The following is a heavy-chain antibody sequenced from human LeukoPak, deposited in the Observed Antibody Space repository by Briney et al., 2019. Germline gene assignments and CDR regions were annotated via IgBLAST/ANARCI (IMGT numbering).Heavy chain of an antibody. CDR2: INPTGGST. CDR3: ARGAGLRFSWFDP. V-gene: IGHV1-46*01. CDR1: GYTFTSYY. Sequence: ASVKVSCKASGYTFTSYYMHWVRQAPGQGLEWMGLINPTGGSTSYAQKFQGRVTMTRDMSTSTVYMELSRLRSEDTAVYYCARGAGLRFSWFDPWGQGTLVTVSS. D-gene: IGHD5-12*01. J-gene: IGHJ5*02.